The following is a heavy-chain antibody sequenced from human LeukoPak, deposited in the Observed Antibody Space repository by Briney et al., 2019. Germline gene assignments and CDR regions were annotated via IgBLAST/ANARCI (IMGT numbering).Heavy chain of an antibody. V-gene: IGHV1-2*02. CDR2: INPNSGGT. CDR1: GYTFTGYY. CDR3: ARGVLLASPEIDY. D-gene: IGHD3-10*01. J-gene: IGHJ4*02. Sequence: GASVKVSCKASGYTFTGYYMHWVRQAPGQGLKWMGWINPNSGGTNYAQKFQGRVTMTRDTSISTAYMELSRLRSDDTAVYYCARGVLLASPEIDYWGQGTLVTVSS.